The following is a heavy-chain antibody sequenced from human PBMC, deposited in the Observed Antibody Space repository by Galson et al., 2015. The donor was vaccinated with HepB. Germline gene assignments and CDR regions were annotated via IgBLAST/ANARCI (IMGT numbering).Heavy chain of an antibody. Sequence: SLRLSCAASGFTFSYYSMIWVRQAPGKGLEWVSSISGNSKFTYYADPLKGRFTISRDNAKSSVYLQMNSLRAEDTAVYYCARPIGYYFGSGSYYNEAFDVWGQGTTVTVSS. D-gene: IGHD3-10*01. V-gene: IGHV3-21*01. CDR1: GFTFSYYS. CDR2: ISGNSKFT. J-gene: IGHJ3*01. CDR3: ARPIGYYFGSGSYYNEAFDV.